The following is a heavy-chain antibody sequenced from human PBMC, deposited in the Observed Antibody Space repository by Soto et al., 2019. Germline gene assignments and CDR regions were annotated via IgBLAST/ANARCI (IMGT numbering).Heavy chain of an antibody. V-gene: IGHV3-23*01. Sequence: GSLRLSCAASGFTLSGYTMNWVRQAPGKGLEWVSAISGSGGSTYYADSVKGRFTISRDNSKNTLYLQMNSLRAEDTAVYYCAKFTQPRYRDIWGQGTMVTVSS. CDR3: AKFTQPRYRDI. J-gene: IGHJ3*02. CDR2: ISGSGGST. CDR1: GFTLSGYT. D-gene: IGHD2-2*02.